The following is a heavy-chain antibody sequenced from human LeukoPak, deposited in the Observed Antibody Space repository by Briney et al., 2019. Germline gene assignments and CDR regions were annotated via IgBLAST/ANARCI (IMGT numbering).Heavy chain of an antibody. CDR3: ARVVVADNFDAFDI. D-gene: IGHD2-15*01. CDR2: ISSYNDNT. V-gene: IGHV1-18*01. Sequence: ASVKVSCKASGYTFTSYGINWVRQAPGQGLEWMGWISSYNDNTNYPQKLQGRVTMTTDTSTSTDYVALRSLRSDDTAVFYCARVVVADNFDAFDIWGQGTRVTVSS. J-gene: IGHJ3*02. CDR1: GYTFTSYG.